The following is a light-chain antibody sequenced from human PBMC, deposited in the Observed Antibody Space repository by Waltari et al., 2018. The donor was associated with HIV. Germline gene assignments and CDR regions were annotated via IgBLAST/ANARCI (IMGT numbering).Light chain of an antibody. Sequence: DIQMTQSHSTLSASVGDRVTITCRASQSISSWLAWYQQKPGKAPKLLIQKASSLESGVPSRFSGSGSGTEFTLTISSLQPDDFATYYCQQYKSYLYTFGQGTKLEIK. CDR1: QSISSW. J-gene: IGKJ2*01. CDR3: QQYKSYLYT. CDR2: KAS. V-gene: IGKV1-5*03.